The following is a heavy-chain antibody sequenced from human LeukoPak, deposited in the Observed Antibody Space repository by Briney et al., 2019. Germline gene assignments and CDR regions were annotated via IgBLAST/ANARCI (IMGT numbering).Heavy chain of an antibody. CDR1: GGTFSSYA. CDR3: ARVVGAVRTLLGAFDI. Sequence: GASVKVSCKASGGTFSSYAIGWVRQAPGQGLEWMGGIIPIFGTANYAQKFQGRVTITTDESTSTAYMELSSLRSEDTAVYYCARVVGAVRTLLGAFDIWGQGTMVTVSS. J-gene: IGHJ3*02. D-gene: IGHD2-15*01. V-gene: IGHV1-69*05. CDR2: IIPIFGTA.